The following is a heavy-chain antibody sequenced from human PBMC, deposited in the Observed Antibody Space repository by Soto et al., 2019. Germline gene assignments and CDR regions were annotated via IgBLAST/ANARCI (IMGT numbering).Heavy chain of an antibody. Sequence: ASVKVSCKASGYTFTSYYMHWVRQAPAQGLEWMGIINPSGGSTSYAQKFQGRVTMTRDTSTSTVYMELSSLRSEDTAVYYCARDVTIFGVAPDAFDIWGQGTMVTVSS. J-gene: IGHJ3*02. CDR1: GYTFTSYY. V-gene: IGHV1-46*01. CDR3: ARDVTIFGVAPDAFDI. D-gene: IGHD3-3*01. CDR2: INPSGGST.